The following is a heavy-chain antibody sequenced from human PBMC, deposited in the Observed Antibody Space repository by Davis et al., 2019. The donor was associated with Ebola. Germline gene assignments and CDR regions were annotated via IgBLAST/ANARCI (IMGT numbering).Heavy chain of an antibody. J-gene: IGHJ4*02. D-gene: IGHD3-16*01. V-gene: IGHV3-23*01. CDR3: AKLGEGLDY. Sequence: WGSLRLSCAASGFTFSNYAMSWVRQAPGKGLEWVAGISDSGGSTHYADSVKGRFTISRDNSKNTLYLQMNSLRAEDTAVYYCAKLGEGLDYWGQGTLVTVSS. CDR2: ISDSGGST. CDR1: GFTFSNYA.